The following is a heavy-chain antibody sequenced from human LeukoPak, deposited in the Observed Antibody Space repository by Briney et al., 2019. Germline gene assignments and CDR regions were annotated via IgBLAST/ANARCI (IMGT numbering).Heavy chain of an antibody. V-gene: IGHV4-59*08. J-gene: IGHJ3*02. CDR3: ARHAYYYDRSGSYEAFDI. D-gene: IGHD3-22*01. Sequence: PSETLSLTCTVSGGSISGYYWSWIRQPPGKGLEWIGSMYYSGSTNYKPSLKSRVTISVDTSKNQFSLKLSSVTSADTDVYYCARHAYYYDRSGSYEAFDIWGQGTMVTVSS. CDR1: GGSISGYY. CDR2: MYYSGST.